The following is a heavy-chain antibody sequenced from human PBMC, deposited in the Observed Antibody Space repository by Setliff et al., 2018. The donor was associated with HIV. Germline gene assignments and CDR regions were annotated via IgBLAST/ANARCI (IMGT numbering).Heavy chain of an antibody. D-gene: IGHD5-18*01. J-gene: IGHJ4*02. CDR3: ARADIYGYVDF. Sequence: SETLSLTCAVYGGSFSGYSWTWIRQPPGKGLEWIGEIHHTGSTNYNPSLKSRVTISADTSKKHFSLKLSSVTAADTAMYYCARADIYGYVDFWGQGTLVTVSS. CDR1: GGSFSGYS. V-gene: IGHV4-34*01. CDR2: IHHTGST.